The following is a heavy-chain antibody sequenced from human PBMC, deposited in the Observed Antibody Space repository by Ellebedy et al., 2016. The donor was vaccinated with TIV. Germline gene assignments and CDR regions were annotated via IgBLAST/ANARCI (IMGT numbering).Heavy chain of an antibody. CDR1: GFTFRSYA. Sequence: GESLKTSCAASGFTFRSYAMSWVRQAPGKGLEWVSGISGSGGDTFYADSVKGRFTISRDNSKNRLYLQMNSLRAEDTALYYCANRGTSWVRIDYWGQGTLVTVSS. J-gene: IGHJ4*02. CDR3: ANRGTSWVRIDY. D-gene: IGHD6-13*01. CDR2: ISGSGGDT. V-gene: IGHV3-23*01.